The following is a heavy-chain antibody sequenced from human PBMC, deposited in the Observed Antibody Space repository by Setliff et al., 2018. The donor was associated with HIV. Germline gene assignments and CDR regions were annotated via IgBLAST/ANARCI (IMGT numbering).Heavy chain of an antibody. Sequence: PSETLSLTCAVYGGSFSGYHWNWIRQFPGKGLEWIGEINHTGNTQYNPSLKSRLTISVDASERHFSLRFVTAADTAVYYCARDPQGVDSGTLYYYYGMDVWGQGTTVTVSS. D-gene: IGHD1-26*01. V-gene: IGHV4-34*01. CDR3: ARDPQGVDSGTLYYYYGMDV. CDR2: INHTGNT. CDR1: GGSFSGYH. J-gene: IGHJ6*02.